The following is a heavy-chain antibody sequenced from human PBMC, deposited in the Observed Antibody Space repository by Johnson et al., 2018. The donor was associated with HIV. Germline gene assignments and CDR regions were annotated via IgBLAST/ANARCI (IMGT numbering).Heavy chain of an antibody. CDR3: ARKGERGIAVAEDAFDI. V-gene: IGHV3-7*01. CDR1: GFTFSSYW. D-gene: IGHD6-19*01. CDR2: IKQDGSEK. J-gene: IGHJ3*02. Sequence: VQLVESGGGLVQPGGSLRLSCAASGFTFSSYWMSWVRQAPGKGLEWVANIKQDGSEKYYVDSVKGRFTISRDNAKNSVILEMNSLRAEDTAVYYCARKGERGIAVAEDAFDIWGQGTMVTVSS.